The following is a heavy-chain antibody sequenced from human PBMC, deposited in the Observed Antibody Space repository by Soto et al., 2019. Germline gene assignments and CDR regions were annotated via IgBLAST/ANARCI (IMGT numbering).Heavy chain of an antibody. CDR2: IWYDGSNK. CDR1: GFTFSSYG. J-gene: IGHJ4*02. Sequence: PGGSLRLSCAASGFTFSSYGMHWVRQAPGKGLEWVAVIWYDGSNKYYADSVKGRFTIPRDNSKNTLYLQMNSLRAEDTAVYYCAVGQGDYYDSSGYYGEFDYWGQGTLVTVSS. V-gene: IGHV3-33*01. CDR3: AVGQGDYYDSSGYYGEFDY. D-gene: IGHD3-22*01.